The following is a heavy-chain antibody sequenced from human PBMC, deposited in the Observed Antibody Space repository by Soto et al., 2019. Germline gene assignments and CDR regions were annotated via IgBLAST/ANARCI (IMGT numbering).Heavy chain of an antibody. D-gene: IGHD1-26*01. V-gene: IGHV4-39*01. Sequence: PSETLSLTCTVSGGSVSSNSYSWGWIRQSPGKGLEWIAAIYSSEKTYYHPSLLSRVTISVDTSKNQFSLKLSSVTAADTAVYYCATQEVGGSYVYTFDPWGQGTLVTVSS. J-gene: IGHJ5*02. CDR3: ATQEVGGSYVYTFDP. CDR1: GGSVSSNSYS. CDR2: IYSSEKT.